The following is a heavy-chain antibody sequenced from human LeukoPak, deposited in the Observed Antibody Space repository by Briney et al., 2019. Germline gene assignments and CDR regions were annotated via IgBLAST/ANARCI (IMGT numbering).Heavy chain of an antibody. CDR2: ISGSGGST. D-gene: IGHD3-22*01. J-gene: IGHJ4*02. CDR3: AMYDSSGYYYGGFDY. Sequence: GGSLRLSCAASGFTFSSYAMSWVRQAPGKGLEWVSAISGSGGSTYYADSVKGRFTISRDNSENALYLQMNSLRAEDTAVYYCAMYDSSGYYYGGFDYWGQGTLVTVSS. CDR1: GFTFSSYA. V-gene: IGHV3-23*01.